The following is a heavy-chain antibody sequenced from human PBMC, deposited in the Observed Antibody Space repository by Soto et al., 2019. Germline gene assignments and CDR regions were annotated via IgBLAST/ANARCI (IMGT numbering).Heavy chain of an antibody. CDR2: VYYTGST. CDR3: ARSVAVPGAHIDY. D-gene: IGHD6-19*01. Sequence: SLTCTVSGGSISSGDYYWSWIRQSPGKGLEWLGYVYYTGSTNYSPSLRRRVSISVDTSKNEFSLRLSSVTAADTAVYFCARSVAVPGAHIDYWGQGTQVPVSS. J-gene: IGHJ4*02. V-gene: IGHV4-61*08. CDR1: GGSISSGDYY.